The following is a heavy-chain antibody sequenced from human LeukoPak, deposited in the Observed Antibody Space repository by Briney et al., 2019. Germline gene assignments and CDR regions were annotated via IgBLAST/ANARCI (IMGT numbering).Heavy chain of an antibody. CDR1: GGTFSSYA. V-gene: IGHV1-69*06. Sequence: SVKVSCKASGGTFSSYAISWVRQAPGQGLEWMGGIIPIFGTANYAQKFQGRVTITADKSTSTAYMELSSLRSEDTAVYYCAGGYNPSNAFDIWGQGTMVTVSS. D-gene: IGHD5-24*01. J-gene: IGHJ3*02. CDR2: IIPIFGTA. CDR3: AGGYNPSNAFDI.